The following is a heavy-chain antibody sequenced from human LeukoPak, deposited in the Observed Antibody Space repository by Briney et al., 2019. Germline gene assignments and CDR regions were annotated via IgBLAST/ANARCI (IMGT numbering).Heavy chain of an antibody. CDR2: IYYRGST. V-gene: IGHV4-59*02. CDR3: ARDREYSSSGLVWFDL. Sequence: SETLFLTCTVSGGSVSGYYWSWIRQPPGEGLEGIGYIYYRGSTNYNPSLKSRATIPVDTSEHQFSLKLTSVTAADRAVYYCARDREYSSSGLVWFDLWGGGILVSVS. J-gene: IGHJ5*02. D-gene: IGHD6-6*01. CDR1: GGSVSGYY.